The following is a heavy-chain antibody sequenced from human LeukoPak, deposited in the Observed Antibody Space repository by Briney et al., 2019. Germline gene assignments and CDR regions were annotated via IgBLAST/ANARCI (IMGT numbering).Heavy chain of an antibody. V-gene: IGHV1-69*13. CDR3: ARDIPPGGYDSSGYADDY. J-gene: IGHJ4*02. D-gene: IGHD3-22*01. CDR1: GGTFSSYA. CDR2: IIPIFGTA. Sequence: GASVKVSCKASGGTFSSYAISWVRQAPGQGLEWMGGIIPIFGTANYAQKFQGRVTITADESTSTANMELSSLRSEDTAVYYCARDIPPGGYDSSGYADDYWGQGPLVTVSS.